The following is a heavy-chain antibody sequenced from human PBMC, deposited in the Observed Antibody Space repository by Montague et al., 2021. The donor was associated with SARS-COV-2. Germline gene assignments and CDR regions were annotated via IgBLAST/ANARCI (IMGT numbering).Heavy chain of an antibody. Sequence: SETLSLTCSVSGDSIGSCHWSRIRQPPGKGLEYIEYIYYSGTNYNPSLRSRVTISVDTSNNQFSLKLSSVTAADTAVYYCARGAGGGTTFVYDLWGQGTMVTVSS. CDR2: IYYSGT. D-gene: IGHD2/OR15-2a*01. V-gene: IGHV4-59*01. CDR3: ARGAGGGTTFVYDL. CDR1: GDSIGSCH. J-gene: IGHJ3*01.